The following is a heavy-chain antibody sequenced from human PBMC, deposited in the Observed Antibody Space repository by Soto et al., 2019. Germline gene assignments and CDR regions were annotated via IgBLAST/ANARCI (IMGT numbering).Heavy chain of an antibody. CDR1: GYTFTSYG. CDR3: ARGEGEQLASDDAFDI. D-gene: IGHD6-13*01. CDR2: ISAYNGNT. Sequence: ASVKVSCKASGYTFTSYGISWVRQAPGQGLEWVGWISAYNGNTNYAQKLQGRVTMTTDTSTSTAYMELRSLRSDDTAVYYCARGEGEQLASDDAFDIWGQGTMVTVSS. J-gene: IGHJ3*02. V-gene: IGHV1-18*01.